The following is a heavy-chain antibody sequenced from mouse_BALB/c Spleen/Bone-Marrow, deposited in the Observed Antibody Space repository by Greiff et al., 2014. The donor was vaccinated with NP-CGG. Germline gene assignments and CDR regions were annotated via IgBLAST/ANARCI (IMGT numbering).Heavy chain of an antibody. CDR1: GYTFTSYV. D-gene: IGHD2-10*01. J-gene: IGHJ4*01. Sequence: EVKLMESGPELVKPGASVKMSCEASGYTFTSYVMHWVKQKPGQGLEWIGYINLYNDGTKYNEKFNGKATLTSDKSSSTAYMEVSIRTSEDAAVDDCARPYYGNYDAMDYWGQGTSVTVSS. V-gene: IGHV1-14*01. CDR3: ARPYYGNYDAMDY. CDR2: INLYNDGT.